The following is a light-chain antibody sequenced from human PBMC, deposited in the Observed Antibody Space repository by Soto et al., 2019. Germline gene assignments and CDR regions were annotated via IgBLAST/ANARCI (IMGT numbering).Light chain of an antibody. V-gene: IGKV1-39*01. CDR1: QSISSY. J-gene: IGKJ5*01. CDR2: AAS. Sequence: DIQMTQSPSSLSASVGDRVTITCRASQSISSYLNWYQYKPGKAPKLLIYAASTLQSGVPSRFSGSGSGTDFTLTISSLQPEDFATYSCQQSYSSPITFGQGTRLEIK. CDR3: QQSYSSPIT.